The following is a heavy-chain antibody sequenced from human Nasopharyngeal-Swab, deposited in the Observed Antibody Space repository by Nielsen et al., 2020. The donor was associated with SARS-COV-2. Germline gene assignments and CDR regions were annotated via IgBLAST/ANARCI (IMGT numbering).Heavy chain of an antibody. Sequence: SETLSLTCTVSGGSISSSSYYWGWIRQPPGKGLEWIGSIYYSGSTYYNPSLKSRVTISVDTSKNQFSLKLSSVTAADTAEYYCARHPHMVRGVSGWFDPWGQGTLVTVSS. D-gene: IGHD3-10*01. CDR1: GGSISSSSYY. J-gene: IGHJ5*02. CDR3: ARHPHMVRGVSGWFDP. CDR2: IYYSGST. V-gene: IGHV4-39*01.